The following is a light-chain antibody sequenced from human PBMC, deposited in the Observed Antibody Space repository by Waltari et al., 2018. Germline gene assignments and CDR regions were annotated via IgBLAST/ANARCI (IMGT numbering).Light chain of an antibody. CDR3: QKYGTLPAT. CDR1: QSVSKY. CDR2: DAS. Sequence: SCRASQSVSKYGAWYQQKPGQAPRLLIYDASTRATGIPDRFSATGWGTDFSLSISRLEPEDFAVYYCQKYGTLPATFGQGTKVQMK. J-gene: IGKJ1*01. V-gene: IGKV3-20*01.